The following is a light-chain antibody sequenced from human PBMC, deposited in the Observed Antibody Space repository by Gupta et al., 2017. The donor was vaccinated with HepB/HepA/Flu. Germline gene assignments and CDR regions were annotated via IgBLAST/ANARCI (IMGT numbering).Light chain of an antibody. CDR3: QSYDSSLSGSKV. Sequence: QSVLTQPPSVSGAPGQRVTISCTGSSSNIVAGYDLHWYQQRPGTAPKLLIYGNNNRPAGVPDRISGSKSGTSASLAIMGLQAEDEADYYCQSYDSSLSGSKVFGGGTKLTVL. J-gene: IGLJ2*01. CDR2: GNN. V-gene: IGLV1-40*01. CDR1: SSNIVAGYD.